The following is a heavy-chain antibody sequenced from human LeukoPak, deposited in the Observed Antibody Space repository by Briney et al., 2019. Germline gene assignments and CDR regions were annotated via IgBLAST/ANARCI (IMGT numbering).Heavy chain of an antibody. J-gene: IGHJ4*02. D-gene: IGHD3-22*01. V-gene: IGHV3-30-3*01. CDR3: GGDSSGYYYEDY. Sequence: GGSLRLSCAASGFTFSSYAMHWVRQAPGKGLEWVAVISYDGSNKYYADSVEGRFTISRDDSKNTLYLQMNSLRAEDTAVYYCGGDSSGYYYEDYWGQGTLVTVSS. CDR1: GFTFSSYA. CDR2: ISYDGSNK.